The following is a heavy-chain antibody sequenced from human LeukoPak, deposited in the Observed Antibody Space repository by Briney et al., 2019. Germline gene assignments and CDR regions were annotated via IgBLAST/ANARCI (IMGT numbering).Heavy chain of an antibody. V-gene: IGHV3-33*01. Sequence: PGRSLRLSCAASGFTFSNYGFHWVRQAPGKGLEWVAVTWYDGSQKYYADSVKGRFTISKDNSKNTVYLQMNSLRVEDTAVYYCARGSDYHYYMDVWGKGNTVTVSS. CDR1: GFTFSNYG. D-gene: IGHD6-6*01. J-gene: IGHJ6*03. CDR3: ARGSDYHYYMDV. CDR2: TWYDGSQK.